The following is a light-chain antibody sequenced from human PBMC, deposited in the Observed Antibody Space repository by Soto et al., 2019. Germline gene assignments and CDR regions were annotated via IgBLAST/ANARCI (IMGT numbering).Light chain of an antibody. Sequence: QSGLTQPASVSGSPGQSITISCTGTSSDVGGYNYVSWYQQHPGKAPKLMIYEVSNRPSGVSNRFSGSKSGNTASLTISGLQTEDEADYYCSSFTSINTGVFGGGTKLTVL. CDR2: EVS. CDR3: SSFTSINTGV. V-gene: IGLV2-14*01. CDR1: SSDVGGYNY. J-gene: IGLJ3*02.